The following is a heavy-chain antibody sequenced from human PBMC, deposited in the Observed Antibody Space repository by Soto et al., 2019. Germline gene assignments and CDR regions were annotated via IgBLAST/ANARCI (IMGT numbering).Heavy chain of an antibody. CDR2: IVVGSGNT. CDR1: GFTFTSSA. V-gene: IGHV1-58*01. Sequence: SVKVSCKASGFTFTSSAVQWVRQARGQRLEWIGWIVVGSGNTNYAQKFQERVTITRDMSTSTAYMELSSLRSEDTAVYYCAAGGAAAGRGRFSYHYGRDVWGQGTTVT. CDR3: AAGGAAAGRGRFSYHYGRDV. J-gene: IGHJ6*02. D-gene: IGHD6-13*01.